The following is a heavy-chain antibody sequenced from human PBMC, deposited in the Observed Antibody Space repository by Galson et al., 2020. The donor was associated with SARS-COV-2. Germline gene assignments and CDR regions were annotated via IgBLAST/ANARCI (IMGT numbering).Heavy chain of an antibody. J-gene: IGHJ4*02. CDR1: GGSISSSSYY. V-gene: IGHV4-39*01. D-gene: IGHD2-15*01. CDR3: ARAALGYCSGGGCYGGGEIDY. Sequence: SETLSLTCTVSGGSISSSSYYWGWIRQPPGKGLEWIGSIYYSGSTYYNPSLKSRVTISVDTSKNQFSLKLSSVTAADTAVYYCARAALGYCSGGGCYGGGEIDYWGQGTLVTVSS. CDR2: IYYSGST.